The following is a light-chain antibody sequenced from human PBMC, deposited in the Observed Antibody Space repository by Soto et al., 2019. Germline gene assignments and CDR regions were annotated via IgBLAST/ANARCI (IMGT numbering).Light chain of an antibody. CDR3: SSYAGSHTLHV. CDR2: EVT. CDR1: SSDVGGYNY. Sequence: QSVLTQPPSASGSPGQSVTISCTGTSSDVGGYNYVSWYQQHPGKAPKLMIYEVTKRPSGVPDRFSGSKSGNTASLTVSGLQAEDEADYYCSSYAGSHTLHVSRPGTKVPVL. J-gene: IGLJ1*01. V-gene: IGLV2-8*01.